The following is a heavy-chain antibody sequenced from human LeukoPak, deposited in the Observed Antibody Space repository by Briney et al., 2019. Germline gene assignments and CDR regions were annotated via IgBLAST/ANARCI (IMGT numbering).Heavy chain of an antibody. CDR3: AKARYSSSWGFDY. Sequence: GGSLRLSCAASGFTFSSYAMSWVRQAPGKGLEWVSGISASGGSTSYADSVKGRFTISRDNSKNTLYLQMNSLRAEDTAVYYCAKARYSSSWGFDYWGQGTLVTVSS. CDR2: ISASGGST. V-gene: IGHV3-23*01. D-gene: IGHD6-13*01. J-gene: IGHJ4*02. CDR1: GFTFSSYA.